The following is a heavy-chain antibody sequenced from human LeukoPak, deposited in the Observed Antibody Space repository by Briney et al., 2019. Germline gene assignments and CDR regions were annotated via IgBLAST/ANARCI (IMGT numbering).Heavy chain of an antibody. D-gene: IGHD6-19*01. V-gene: IGHV3-21*01. CDR1: GFTFSSYD. J-gene: IGHJ4*02. CDR2: ISSSGSYI. Sequence: PGGSLRLSCAASGFTFSSYDMNWVRQAPGKGLEWVSCISSSGSYIYYADSVKGRFTISRDNAKNSLYLQMNSLRAEDTAVYYCARTDSSVWFSDFWGQGALVPVSS. CDR3: ARTDSSVWFSDF.